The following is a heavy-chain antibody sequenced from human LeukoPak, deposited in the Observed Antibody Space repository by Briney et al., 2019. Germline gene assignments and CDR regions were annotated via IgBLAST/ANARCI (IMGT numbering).Heavy chain of an antibody. Sequence: GASVKVSCKASGYTFTSYDINWVRQATGQGLEWMGWMNPNSGNTGYAQKFQGRVTMTRNTSISTAYMELSSLRSEDTAAYYCARGWLRFGELFYWGQGTLVTVSS. CDR3: ARGWLRFGELFY. J-gene: IGHJ4*02. V-gene: IGHV1-8*01. CDR1: GYTFTSYD. D-gene: IGHD3-10*01. CDR2: MNPNSGNT.